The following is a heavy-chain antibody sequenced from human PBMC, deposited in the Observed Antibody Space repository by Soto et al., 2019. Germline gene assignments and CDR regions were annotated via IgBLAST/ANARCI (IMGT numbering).Heavy chain of an antibody. J-gene: IGHJ5*02. CDR3: ARVGSRVVPAAINRYNWFDP. D-gene: IGHD2-2*01. V-gene: IGHV4-34*01. CDR2: INHSGST. Sequence: SETLSLTCAVYGGSFSGYYWSWIRQPPGKGLEWIGEINHSGSTNYNPSLKSRDTISVDTSKNQFSLKLCSVSAADTAVYYCARVGSRVVPAAINRYNWFDPWGQGTLVTVSS. CDR1: GGSFSGYY.